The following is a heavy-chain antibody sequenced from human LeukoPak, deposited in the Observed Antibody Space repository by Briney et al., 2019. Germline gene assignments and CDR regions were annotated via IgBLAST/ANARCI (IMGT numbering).Heavy chain of an antibody. V-gene: IGHV3-66*01. D-gene: IGHD3-16*01. J-gene: IGHJ3*02. CDR3: ATGYEGGNDAFDI. Sequence: GGSLRLSCAVSGFTVSSNYMSWVRQAPGKGLEWVAVIYSGGSTYYADSVKGRFTISRDNSKNTLYLQMNSLRAEDTAVYYCATGYEGGNDAFDISGQGTMVTVSS. CDR2: IYSGGST. CDR1: GFTVSSNY.